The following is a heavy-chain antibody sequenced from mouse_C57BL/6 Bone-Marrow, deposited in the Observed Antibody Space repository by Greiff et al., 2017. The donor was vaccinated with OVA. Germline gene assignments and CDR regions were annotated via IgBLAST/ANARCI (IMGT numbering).Heavy chain of an antibody. V-gene: IGHV5-9-1*02. CDR2: ISSGGDYI. J-gene: IGHJ4*01. CDR3: TRALTTVGGDYAMDY. D-gene: IGHD1-1*01. CDR1: GFTFSSYA. Sequence: EVKLMESGEGLVKPGGSLKLSCAASGFTFSSYAMSWVRQTPEKRLEWVAYISSGGDYIYYADTVKGRFTISRDNARNTLYLQMSSLKSEDTAMYYCTRALTTVGGDYAMDYWGQGTSVTVSS.